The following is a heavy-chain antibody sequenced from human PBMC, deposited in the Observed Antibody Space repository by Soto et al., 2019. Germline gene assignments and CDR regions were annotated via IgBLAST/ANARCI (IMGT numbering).Heavy chain of an antibody. V-gene: IGHV3-48*03. J-gene: IGHJ4*02. CDR1: GFSFSSSE. D-gene: IGHD2-8*01. CDR2: IHFSGSPI. Sequence: PGGSLRLSCAASGFSFSSSEMTWVRQAPGKGLEWMSYIHFSGSPIYYADSLRGRFTISRDNTKNSLYLQMNSLRAEDTAVYYCANEMALGRPNDYWGQGALVTLSS. CDR3: ANEMALGRPNDY.